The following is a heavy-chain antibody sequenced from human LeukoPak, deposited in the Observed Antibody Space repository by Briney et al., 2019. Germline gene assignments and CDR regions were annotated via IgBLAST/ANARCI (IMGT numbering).Heavy chain of an antibody. CDR2: IYPGDSDT. Sequence: GESLKISCKGSGYSFTTYWIGWVRQMPGKGLEWMGIIYPGDSDTRYSPSFQGQVTISADKSISTAYLHWSSLKASDTAMYYCARQDIGRSNWFDPWGQGTLVTVSS. D-gene: IGHD5-12*01. CDR1: GYSFTTYW. J-gene: IGHJ5*02. CDR3: ARQDIGRSNWFDP. V-gene: IGHV5-51*01.